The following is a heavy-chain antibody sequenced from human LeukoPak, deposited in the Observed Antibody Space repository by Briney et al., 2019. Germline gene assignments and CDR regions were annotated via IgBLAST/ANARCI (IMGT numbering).Heavy chain of an antibody. Sequence: GGSLRLSCAASGFSFSVYAMHWVRQAPGKGLEWVAAILYDGNNKYHADSVKGRFIISRDNSKNTLYLQMNSLRTEDAAVYYCARSHSSSWSIPDYWGQGTLVTVSS. V-gene: IGHV3-30-3*01. J-gene: IGHJ4*02. CDR1: GFSFSVYA. D-gene: IGHD6-13*01. CDR2: ILYDGNNK. CDR3: ARSHSSSWSIPDY.